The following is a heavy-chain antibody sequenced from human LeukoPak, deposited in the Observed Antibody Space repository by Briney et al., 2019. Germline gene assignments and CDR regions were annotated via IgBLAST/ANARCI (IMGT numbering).Heavy chain of an antibody. CDR1: GDSISSSSYY. CDR2: IYYSGSA. V-gene: IGHV4-39*01. D-gene: IGHD5-24*01. CDR3: ARLRRDGYNSAAGNFDY. J-gene: IGHJ4*02. Sequence: SETLSLTCTVSGDSISSSSYYWGWIRQPPGKGLEWIATIYYSGSAYYNPSLMSRVTISVDTPKNQFSLGLSSVTAADTAVYYCARLRRDGYNSAAGNFDYWGQGTLVSVSS.